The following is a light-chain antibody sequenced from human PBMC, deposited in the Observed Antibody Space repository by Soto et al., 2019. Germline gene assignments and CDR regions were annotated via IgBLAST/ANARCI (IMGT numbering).Light chain of an antibody. Sequence: DFQMTQSPSSLSASVGDRVSITCRASQSIGTSLNWYQQKPGKAPKLLIYSASTLQGGGPSRFSGSVSGTDFTLTISSLQPEDFATYYCQQCYTAPFTFGPGTKVDVK. CDR1: QSIGTS. V-gene: IGKV1-39*01. J-gene: IGKJ3*01. CDR3: QQCYTAPFT. CDR2: SAS.